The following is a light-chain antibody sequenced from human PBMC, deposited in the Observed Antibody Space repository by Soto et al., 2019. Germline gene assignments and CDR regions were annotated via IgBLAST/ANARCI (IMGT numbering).Light chain of an antibody. V-gene: IGLV2-14*01. CDR3: SSYTSTNSWV. CDR1: SSDVGGCNY. CDR2: DVS. Sequence: QSALTQSASVSGSPGQSITISCTGTSSDVGGCNYVSWYQQHPGKAPKLIIYDVSNRPSGVSTRFSGSKSGNTASLTISGLQAEDEACYSCSSYTSTNSWVFGGRTKLTVL. J-gene: IGLJ3*02.